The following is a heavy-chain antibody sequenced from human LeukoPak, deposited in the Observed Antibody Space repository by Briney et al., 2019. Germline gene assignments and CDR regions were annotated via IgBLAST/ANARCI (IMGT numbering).Heavy chain of an antibody. CDR2: ISYDGSNK. J-gene: IGHJ4*02. V-gene: IGHV3-30*18. Sequence: PGGSLRLSRAASGFTFSSYGMHWVRQAPGKGLEWVAVISYDGSNKYYADSVKGRFTISRDNSKNTLYLQMNSLRAEDTAVYYCAKKRGYCSSTSCSYYFDYWGQGTLVTVSS. CDR3: AKKRGYCSSTSCSYYFDY. D-gene: IGHD2-2*01. CDR1: GFTFSSYG.